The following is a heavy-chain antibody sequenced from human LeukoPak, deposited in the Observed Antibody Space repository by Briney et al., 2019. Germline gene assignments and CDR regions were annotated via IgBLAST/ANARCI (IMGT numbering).Heavy chain of an antibody. D-gene: IGHD3-22*01. J-gene: IGHJ1*01. CDR1: GFTFGSDW. CDR3: ARVGYYDSSGYYAYLQH. CDR2: MNSDGSSI. Sequence: GGSLRLSXAASGFTFGSDWMHWVRQAPGKGLEWVSRMNSDGSSISYADSVKGRFTISRDNAKNTPYLQMNSLRAEDTAVYYCARVGYYDSSGYYAYLQHWGQGTLVTVSS. V-gene: IGHV3-74*01.